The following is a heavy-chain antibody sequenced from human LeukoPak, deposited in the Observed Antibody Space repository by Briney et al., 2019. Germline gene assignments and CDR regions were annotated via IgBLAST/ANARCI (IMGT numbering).Heavy chain of an antibody. D-gene: IGHD3-10*01. CDR2: IYYSGST. J-gene: IGHJ4*02. Sequence: SDTLSHTCTVSGGSLSDINYYWGWIRQPPGKGLEWIASIYYSGSTYHNPSLKSRVTISVDTSKKHFSLKLSSVTAADTAVYYCARIDFYGSRDCYFDYWGQGTLGTVSS. CDR3: ARIDFYGSRDCYFDY. V-gene: IGHV4-39*01. CDR1: GGSLSDINYY.